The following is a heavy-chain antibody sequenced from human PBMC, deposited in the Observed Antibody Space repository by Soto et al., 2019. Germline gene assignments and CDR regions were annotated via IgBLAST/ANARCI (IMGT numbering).Heavy chain of an antibody. D-gene: IGHD3-22*01. J-gene: IGHJ4*02. CDR3: ARVRSSGYYQPPFDY. V-gene: IGHV1-46*01. CDR1: GYTFTSYY. CDR2: INPSGGST. Sequence: ASVKVTCKASGYTFTSYYMHWVRQAPGQGLEWMGIINPSGGSTSYAQKFQGRVTMTRDTSTSTVYMELSSLRSEDTAVYYCARVRSSGYYQPPFDYWGQGTLVTVSS.